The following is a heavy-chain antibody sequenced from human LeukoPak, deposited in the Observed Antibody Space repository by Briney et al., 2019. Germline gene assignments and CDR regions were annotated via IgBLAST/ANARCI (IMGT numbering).Heavy chain of an antibody. Sequence: ASVKVSCKASGYTFTSYGISWVRQAPGQGLEWMGWISAYNGNTNYAQKLQGRVTMTTDTSTSTAYMELSRLRSDDTAVYYCASMGDCSSTSCYQRWGQGTLVTVSS. CDR3: ASMGDCSSTSCYQR. CDR1: GYTFTSYG. D-gene: IGHD2-2*01. J-gene: IGHJ4*02. V-gene: IGHV1-18*01. CDR2: ISAYNGNT.